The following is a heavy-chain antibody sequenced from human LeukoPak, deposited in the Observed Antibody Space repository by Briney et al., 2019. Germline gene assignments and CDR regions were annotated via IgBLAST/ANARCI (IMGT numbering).Heavy chain of an antibody. Sequence: GGSLRLSCAGSGFTFSSYGMSWVRQAPGKGLEWVAVISYDGSNKYYADSVKGRFTISRDNAKKSLYLQMDSLRAEDTAVYYCARDGGDYGSGSYYAYWGQGTLVTVSS. CDR1: GFTFSSYG. CDR3: ARDGGDYGSGSYYAY. J-gene: IGHJ4*02. V-gene: IGHV3-30*03. D-gene: IGHD3-10*01. CDR2: ISYDGSNK.